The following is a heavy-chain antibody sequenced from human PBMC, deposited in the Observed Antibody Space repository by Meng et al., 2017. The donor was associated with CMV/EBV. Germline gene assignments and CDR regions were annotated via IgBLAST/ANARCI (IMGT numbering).Heavy chain of an antibody. CDR1: GGSFSGYY. CDR3: ASSLRYCSRTSCSHNGGVDV. D-gene: IGHD2-2*01. J-gene: IGHJ6*02. V-gene: IGHV4-34*01. Sequence: SETLSLTCAVYGGSFSGYYWSWIRQPPGKGLEWIGEINHSGSTNYNPSLKSRVTISVDTSKNQFSLKLSSVTAADTAVYYCASSLRYCSRTSCSHNGGVDVWGQGTTVTVSS. CDR2: INHSGST.